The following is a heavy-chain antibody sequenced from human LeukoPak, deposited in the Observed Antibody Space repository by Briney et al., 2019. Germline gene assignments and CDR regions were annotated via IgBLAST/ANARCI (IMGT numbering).Heavy chain of an antibody. CDR1: GFTFSSHW. Sequence: PGGSLTLSCAASGFTFSSHWMSWVAQAPGKGLEWLANIKQDGSEKYYVDSVKGRFTISRANATISLYLQMNSLSAQGTAVHYCARCKGYSSSWSPAGWFDPWGQGTLVTVS. D-gene: IGHD6-13*01. V-gene: IGHV3-7*05. CDR2: IKQDGSEK. CDR3: ARCKGYSSSWSPAGWFDP. J-gene: IGHJ5*02.